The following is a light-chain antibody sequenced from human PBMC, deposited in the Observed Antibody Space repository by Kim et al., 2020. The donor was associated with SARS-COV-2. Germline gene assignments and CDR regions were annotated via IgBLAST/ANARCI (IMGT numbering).Light chain of an antibody. V-gene: IGLV3-1*01. Sequence: SYELTQPPSMSVSPGQTASITCSGDKLGDKYACWYQQKPGQSPVLVIYEDNKRPSGIPERFSGSNSGNTATLTISGTQAVDEADYYCQTWDSSTVVFGGGTQLTVL. CDR1: KLGDKY. CDR2: EDN. CDR3: QTWDSSTVV. J-gene: IGLJ2*01.